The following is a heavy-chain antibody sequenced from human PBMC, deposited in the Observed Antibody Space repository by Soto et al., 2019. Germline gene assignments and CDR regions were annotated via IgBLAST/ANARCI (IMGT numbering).Heavy chain of an antibody. Sequence: QVQLQESGPGLVKPSETLSLTCTVSGGSISSYYWSWIRQPPGKGLEWIGYIYYSGSTNYNPSLKXRVTISVDTSKNQFSLKLSSVTAAETAVYYCARRWGATFDFWGQGTLVTVSS. D-gene: IGHD1-26*01. J-gene: IGHJ4*02. CDR1: GGSISSYY. CDR3: ARRWGATFDF. CDR2: IYYSGST. V-gene: IGHV4-59*08.